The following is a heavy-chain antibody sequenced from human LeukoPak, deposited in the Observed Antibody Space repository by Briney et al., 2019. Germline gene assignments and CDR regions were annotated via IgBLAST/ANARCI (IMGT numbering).Heavy chain of an antibody. D-gene: IGHD2-2*01. Sequence: ASVKVSCKASGYTFTSYYMHWVRQAPGQGLEWMGIINPSGGSTSYAQKFQGRVTMTRDTSTSTVYMELRSLRSDDTAVYYCARVYQLLAVWFDPWGQGTLVTVSS. CDR2: INPSGGST. CDR1: GYTFTSYY. V-gene: IGHV1-46*01. CDR3: ARVYQLLAVWFDP. J-gene: IGHJ5*02.